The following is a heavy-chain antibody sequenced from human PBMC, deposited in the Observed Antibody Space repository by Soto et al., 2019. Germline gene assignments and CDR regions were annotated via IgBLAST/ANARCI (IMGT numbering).Heavy chain of an antibody. CDR1: GFSLSTIGVG. D-gene: IGHD3-10*01. CDR2: IYWDDDK. V-gene: IGHV2-5*02. Sequence: SGPTLVNPPQALTLTCTFSGFSLSTIGVGVGWIRQPPEKALEWLALIYWDDDKRYSPSLKSRLTITKDTSKNQVVLTMTDMDPVDTATYYWGYSTTMVRGVKDVFHIWG. CDR3: GYSTTMVRGVKDVFHI. J-gene: IGHJ3*02.